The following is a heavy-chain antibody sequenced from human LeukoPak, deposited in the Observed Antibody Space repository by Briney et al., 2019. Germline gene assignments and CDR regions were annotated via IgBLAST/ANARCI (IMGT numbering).Heavy chain of an antibody. CDR3: ARPQWGFDY. D-gene: IGHD2-8*01. CDR1: GFTFSSSC. V-gene: IGHV3-7*01. J-gene: IGHJ4*02. Sequence: GGSLRLSCAASGFTFSSSCMTWVRQAPGKGLEWVANIKRDGKDKYYRDSVKGRFTISRDDAKNSLYLQMNSLRAEDTAVYYCARPQWGFDYWGQGTLVTVSS. CDR2: IKRDGKDK.